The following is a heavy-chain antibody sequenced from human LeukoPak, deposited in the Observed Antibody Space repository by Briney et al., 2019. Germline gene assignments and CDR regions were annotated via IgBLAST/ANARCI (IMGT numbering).Heavy chain of an antibody. J-gene: IGHJ1*01. CDR1: GYTFTSYY. V-gene: IGHV1-46*01. D-gene: IGHD3-22*01. CDR2: INPSGGST. Sequence: GASVKVSCKASGYTFTSYYMHWVRQAPGQGLEWMGIINPSGGSTSYAQKFQGRVTMTRDTSTSTVYMELSSLRSEDTAVYYCARGPYCYDSSGYYKAEYFQHWGQGTLVTVSS. CDR3: ARGPYCYDSSGYYKAEYFQH.